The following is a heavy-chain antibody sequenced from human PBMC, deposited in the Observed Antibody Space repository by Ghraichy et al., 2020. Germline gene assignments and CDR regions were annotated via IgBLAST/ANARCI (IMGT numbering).Heavy chain of an antibody. CDR2: IYPGDSDT. J-gene: IGHJ6*02. Sequence: GESLNISCKGSGYSFTSYWIGWVRQMPGKGLEWMGIIYPGDSDTRYSPSFQGQVTISADKSISTAYLQWSSLKASDTAMYYCASPTMVRGVIHPLKYGMDVWGQGTTVTVSS. V-gene: IGHV5-51*01. D-gene: IGHD3-10*01. CDR3: ASPTMVRGVIHPLKYGMDV. CDR1: GYSFTSYW.